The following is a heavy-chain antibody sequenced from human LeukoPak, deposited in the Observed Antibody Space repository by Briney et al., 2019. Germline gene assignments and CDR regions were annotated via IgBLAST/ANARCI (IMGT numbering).Heavy chain of an antibody. V-gene: IGHV3-30*18. CDR2: ILYDGSNK. CDR1: GFTFSSYD. CDR3: AKDRRGFSWFDY. D-gene: IGHD3-10*01. J-gene: IGHJ4*02. Sequence: GRSLRLSCAASGFTFSSYDMHWVRQAPGKGLEWVAVILYDGSNKYYADSVKGRFTISRDNSKNTLYLQMNSLRAEDTAVYYCAKDRRGFSWFDYWGQGTLVTVSS.